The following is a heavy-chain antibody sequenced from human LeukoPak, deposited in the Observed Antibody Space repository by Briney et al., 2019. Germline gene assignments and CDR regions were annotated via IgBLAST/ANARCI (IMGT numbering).Heavy chain of an antibody. CDR1: GFTFNSYY. J-gene: IGHJ4*02. CDR2: INPSDGST. Sequence: ASVKVSCKACGFTFNSYYMHWVRQAPGQGLEWRGTINPSDGSTIYAQKFQGRVTVTRDSSTSTVYMELGSLRSEDTAVYYCARPLTSGSTSYFDYWGQGTLVTVSS. V-gene: IGHV1-46*02. D-gene: IGHD5-12*01. CDR3: ARPLTSGSTSYFDY.